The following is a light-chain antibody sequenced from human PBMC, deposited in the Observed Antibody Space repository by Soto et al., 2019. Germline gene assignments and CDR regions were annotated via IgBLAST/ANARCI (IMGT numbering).Light chain of an antibody. CDR1: QDVSSSY. CDR2: GTS. CDR3: QQYNNWPPLT. Sequence: EIVLTQSPVTLSLSPGERATLSCRASQDVSSSYLAWYQQKLGQAPRLLMYGTSNRATGFPARFSGSGSGTEFNLTISSLQSEDFAVYYCQQYNNWPPLTFGQGTRLEIK. J-gene: IGKJ5*01. V-gene: IGKV3-15*01.